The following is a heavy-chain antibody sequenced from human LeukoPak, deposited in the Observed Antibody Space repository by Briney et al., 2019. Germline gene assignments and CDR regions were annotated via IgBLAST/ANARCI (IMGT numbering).Heavy chain of an antibody. Sequence: GRSLRLSCAASGFTFSSYGMRWVRQAPGKGLEWGEVIWDDGSNKYYADSVKGRFTISRDNSKNPLYLQMNSLRAEDTAVYYCARENLEFDYWGQGTLVTVSS. D-gene: IGHD1-1*01. CDR2: IWDDGSNK. CDR3: ARENLEFDY. J-gene: IGHJ4*02. CDR1: GFTFSSYG. V-gene: IGHV3-33*01.